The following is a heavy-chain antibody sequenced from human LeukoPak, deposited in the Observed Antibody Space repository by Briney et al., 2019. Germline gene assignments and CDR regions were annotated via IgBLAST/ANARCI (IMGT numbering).Heavy chain of an antibody. CDR3: ASGIAAAGTYY. V-gene: IGHV4-30-2*01. J-gene: IGHJ4*02. CDR2: IYHSGST. CDR1: GGSISSGGYY. Sequence: SQTLSLTCTVSGGSISSGGYYWSWIRQPPGKGLEWIGYIYHSGSTYYNPSLKSRVTISVDTSKNQFSLKLSSVTAADTAVYYCASGIAAAGTYYWGQGTLVTVSS. D-gene: IGHD6-13*01.